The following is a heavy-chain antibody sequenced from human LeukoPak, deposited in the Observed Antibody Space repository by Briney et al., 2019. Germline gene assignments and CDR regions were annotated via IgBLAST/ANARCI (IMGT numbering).Heavy chain of an antibody. CDR3: ASQNTGTYYAYDC. D-gene: IGHD1-26*01. CDR1: GGSFSGYY. V-gene: IGHV4-34*01. J-gene: IGHJ4*02. CDR2: INHSGST. Sequence: PSETLSLTCAVYGGSFSGYYWSWIRQPPGKGLEWIGEINHSGSTNYNPSLKSRVTISVDTSKNQFSLKLSSVTAADTAVYYCASQNTGTYYAYDCRGQGTLVTVSS.